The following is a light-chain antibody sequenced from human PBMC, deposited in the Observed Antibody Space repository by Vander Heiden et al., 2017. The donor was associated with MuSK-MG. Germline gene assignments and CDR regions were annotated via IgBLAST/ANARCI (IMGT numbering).Light chain of an antibody. J-gene: IGLJ2*01. CDR3: AAWDDSRSGVV. CDR1: SSNIGSTH. CDR2: RND. Sequence: QSVLTPPPSTSGPPGQRVTISCSGSSSNIGSTHVYWYQQFPGTAPKLLIYRNDQRASGVPDRFSGSKSGTSATLAISGLRSEEEADYYCAAWDDSRSGVVFGGGTKLTVL. V-gene: IGLV1-47*01.